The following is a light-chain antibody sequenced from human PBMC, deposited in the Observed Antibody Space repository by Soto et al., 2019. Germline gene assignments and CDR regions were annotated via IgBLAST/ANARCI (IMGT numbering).Light chain of an antibody. CDR1: QSISSY. CDR3: QQSYSTPWT. J-gene: IGKJ1*01. CDR2: AAS. Sequence: DIQMTQSPSSLSASVGDRVTITCRASQSISSYLNWYQQKPGKAPKLLIYAASSFQSGVPSRFSGSGSGTDFTLTISSLQPEDFANYYCQQSYSTPWTLGQGTKVEIK. V-gene: IGKV1-39*01.